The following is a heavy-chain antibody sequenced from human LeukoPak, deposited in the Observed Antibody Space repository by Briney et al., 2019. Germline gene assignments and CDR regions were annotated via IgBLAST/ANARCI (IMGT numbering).Heavy chain of an antibody. CDR2: IYTSGST. CDR1: GGSISSYY. CDR3: ARGAYDSSGYYSSRWGTGFDY. V-gene: IGHV4-4*07. D-gene: IGHD3-22*01. Sequence: SSETLSLTCTVSGGSISSYYWSWIRQPAGKGLEWIGRIYTSGSTNYNPSLKSRVTISVDTSKNQFSLKLSSVTAADTAVYYCARGAYDSSGYYSSRWGTGFDYWGQGTLVTVSS. J-gene: IGHJ4*02.